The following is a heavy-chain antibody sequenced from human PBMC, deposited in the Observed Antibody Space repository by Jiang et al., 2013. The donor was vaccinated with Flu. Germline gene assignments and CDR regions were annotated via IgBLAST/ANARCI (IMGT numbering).Heavy chain of an antibody. V-gene: IGHV4-59*01. J-gene: IGHJ5*02. CDR2: VYYSGTS. Sequence: QLVESGPGLVKPSETLSLTCTVSGGSISSYHWSWIRQSPGRGLEWLGNVYYSGTSNSNPSLKSRVSISVDTSKNQFSLNLSSVTAADTAVYYCARDQSGGYNWFDPWGQGTLVTVSS. CDR3: ARDQSGGYNWFDP. D-gene: IGHD6-19*01. CDR1: GGSISSYH.